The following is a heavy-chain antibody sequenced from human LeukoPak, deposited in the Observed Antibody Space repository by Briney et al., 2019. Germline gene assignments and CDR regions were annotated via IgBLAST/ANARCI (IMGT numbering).Heavy chain of an antibody. J-gene: IGHJ6*03. D-gene: IGHD6-13*01. Sequence: SETLSLTCTVSGGSISSYYWSWIRQPAGKGLEWIGRIYTSGSTNYNPSLKSRVTMSVDTSKNQFSLKLSSVTAADTAVYYCARDKVSSSWYWDYYYYYMDVWGKGTTVTISS. CDR2: IYTSGST. V-gene: IGHV4-4*07. CDR1: GGSISSYY. CDR3: ARDKVSSSWYWDYYYYYMDV.